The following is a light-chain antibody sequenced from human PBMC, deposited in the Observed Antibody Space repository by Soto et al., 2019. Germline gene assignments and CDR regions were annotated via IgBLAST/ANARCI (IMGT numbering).Light chain of an antibody. CDR3: QQIYSTPLT. CDR1: ESISSY. J-gene: IGKJ4*01. V-gene: IGKV1-39*01. CDR2: AAS. Sequence: DIQMTQSPSSLSASVGDRVTITCRASESISSYLNWYQQKPGKAPKLLIYAASSLQSGVPSRFSGSGSGTDFTLTISSLQPEDFATYYCQQIYSTPLTFGGGTKVEI.